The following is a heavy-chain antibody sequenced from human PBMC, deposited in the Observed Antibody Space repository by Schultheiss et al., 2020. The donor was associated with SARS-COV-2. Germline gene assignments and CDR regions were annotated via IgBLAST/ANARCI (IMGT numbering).Heavy chain of an antibody. CDR1: GDSISSNSVV. CDR2: TYYRSKWYN. V-gene: IGHV6-1*01. Sequence: LRLSCVISGDSISSNSVVWNWIRQSPSRGLEWLGRTYYRSKWYNDYAVSVKSRITINPDTPKNQFSLQLNSVTPEDTAVYYCARGHEDYYYYGMDIWGQGTTVTVSS. J-gene: IGHJ6*02. CDR3: ARGHEDYYYYGMDI.